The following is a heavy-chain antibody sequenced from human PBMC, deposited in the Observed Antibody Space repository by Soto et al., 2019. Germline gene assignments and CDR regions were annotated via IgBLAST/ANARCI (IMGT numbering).Heavy chain of an antibody. CDR2: IYHSGST. V-gene: IGHV4-30-2*01. CDR3: ARLGGYCSSTSCYGYYGMDV. J-gene: IGHJ6*02. CDR1: GGSISSGGYS. D-gene: IGHD2-2*01. Sequence: PSETLSLTCAVSGGSISSGGYSWSWIRQPPGKGLEWIGYIYHSGSTYYNPSLKSRITISVDTSKNQFSLKVNSVTVADTAVYYCARLGGYCSSTSCYGYYGMDVWGQGTTVAVS.